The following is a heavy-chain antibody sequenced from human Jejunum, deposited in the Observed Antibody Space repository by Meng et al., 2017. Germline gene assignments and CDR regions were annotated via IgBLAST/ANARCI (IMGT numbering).Heavy chain of an antibody. D-gene: IGHD3-10*02. V-gene: IGHV4-4*02. CDR3: ARADYVRYFDL. CDR1: GGSIESNNW. J-gene: IGHJ2*01. Sequence: QVHLRGSGPGLVKPSETLSLTCAVSGGSIESNNWWTWIRQPPGQGLEWIGEVYHSGSTHYNPSLQSRVTISIDNSKNRFSLSLNSVTAADTAIYYCARADYVRYFDLWGRGTLVTVSS. CDR2: VYHSGST.